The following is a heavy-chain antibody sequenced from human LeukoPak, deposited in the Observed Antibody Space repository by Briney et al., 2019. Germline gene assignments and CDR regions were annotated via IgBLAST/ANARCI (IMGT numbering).Heavy chain of an antibody. Sequence: PGGSLRLSCAASGFTVSSNYMSWVRQAPGKGLEWVSLIYSGGSTYYADSVKGRFTTSRDNSKNTLYLQMNSLRAEDTAVYYCASDLTGGFDPWGQGTLVTVSS. CDR2: IYSGGST. CDR3: ASDLTGGFDP. D-gene: IGHD3-16*01. V-gene: IGHV3-66*01. J-gene: IGHJ5*02. CDR1: GFTVSSNY.